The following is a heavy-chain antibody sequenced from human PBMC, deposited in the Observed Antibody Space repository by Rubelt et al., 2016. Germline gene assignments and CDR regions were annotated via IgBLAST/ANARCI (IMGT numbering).Heavy chain of an antibody. CDR3: AKDPFLYGDPAHHKYGMDV. Sequence: PGKGLEWVSAISGSGGSTYYADSVKGRFTISRDNSKNTLYLQMNSLRAEDTAVYYCAKDPFLYGDPAHHKYGMDVWGQGTTVTVSS. J-gene: IGHJ6*02. CDR2: ISGSGGST. V-gene: IGHV3-23*01. D-gene: IGHD4-17*01.